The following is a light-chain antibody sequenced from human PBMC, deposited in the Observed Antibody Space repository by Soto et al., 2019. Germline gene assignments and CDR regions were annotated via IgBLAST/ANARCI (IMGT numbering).Light chain of an antibody. J-gene: IGKJ1*01. CDR1: QSISSY. CDR3: QQSYSTPWT. V-gene: IGKV1-39*01. CDR2: AAS. Sequence: DIQMTQSPSSLSASVGDRATITCRASQSISSYLNWYQQKPGNAPKRLIYAASSLQSGVPSRFSGSESGTDFTLAISSLQPEDCATYYCQQSYSTPWTFGQGTKVDIK.